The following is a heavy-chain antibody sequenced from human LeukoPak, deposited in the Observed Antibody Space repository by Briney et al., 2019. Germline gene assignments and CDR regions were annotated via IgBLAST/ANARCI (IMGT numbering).Heavy chain of an antibody. Sequence: KPSETLTLTCTVSGGSISSSSYYWGWIRQPPGKGLEWIGSIYYSGSTYYNPSLKSRVTISVDTSKNQFSLKLSSVTAADTAVYYCARSQGLWVDYWGQGTLVTVSS. V-gene: IGHV4-39*01. CDR3: ARSQGLWVDY. D-gene: IGHD3-16*01. CDR1: GGSISSSSYY. J-gene: IGHJ4*02. CDR2: IYYSGST.